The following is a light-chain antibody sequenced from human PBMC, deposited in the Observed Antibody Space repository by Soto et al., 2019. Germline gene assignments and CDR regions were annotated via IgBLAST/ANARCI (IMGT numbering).Light chain of an antibody. CDR2: DAS. J-gene: IGKJ1*01. CDR3: QQYNNYFTWT. CDR1: QSINRG. Sequence: DIQMTQSPSTLSASLGDRVTITCRASQSINRGLVWYQQKPGKAPKVLIFDASILASGVPSRFSGSGSGTEFTLTISSLQPDDFATYYCQQYNNYFTWTFGQGTKVDIK. V-gene: IGKV1-5*01.